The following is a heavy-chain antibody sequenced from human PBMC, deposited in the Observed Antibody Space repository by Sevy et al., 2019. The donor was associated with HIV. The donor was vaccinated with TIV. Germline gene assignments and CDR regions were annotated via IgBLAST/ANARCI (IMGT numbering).Heavy chain of an antibody. Sequence: GGSLRLSCAASGFAFYDYSMSWVRQAPGKGLEWVATLSFGCGKINYADSVKGRFTISRDNSKNSFYLQMDNLRVEDTALYYCAREGCTRPHDYWGQGTRVTVSS. D-gene: IGHD2-8*01. V-gene: IGHV3-23*01. CDR1: GFAFYDYS. CDR2: LSFGCGKI. J-gene: IGHJ4*02. CDR3: AREGCTRPHDY.